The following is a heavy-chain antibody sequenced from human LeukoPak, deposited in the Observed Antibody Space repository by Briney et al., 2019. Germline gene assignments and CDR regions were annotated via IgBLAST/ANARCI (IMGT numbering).Heavy chain of an antibody. CDR1: GYTFTSYG. CDR2: ISAYNGNT. J-gene: IGHJ4*02. CDR3: ARTHDFWSGYPAGPKLYLGY. Sequence: ASVKVSCKASGYTFTSYGISWVRQAPGQGLEWMGWISAYNGNTNYAQKLQGRVTMTTDTSTSTAYMELRSLRSDDTAVYYCARTHDFWSGYPAGPKLYLGYWGQGTLVTVSS. D-gene: IGHD3-3*01. V-gene: IGHV1-18*01.